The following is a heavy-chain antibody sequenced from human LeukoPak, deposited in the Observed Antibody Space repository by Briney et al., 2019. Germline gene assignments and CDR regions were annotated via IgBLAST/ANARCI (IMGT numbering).Heavy chain of an antibody. Sequence: GGSLRLSCTASGFTFGDYAMSWVRQAPGKGLEWVGFIRSKAYGGTTEYAASVKGRFTISRDDSKSIAYLQMNSLKTEDTAVYYCSRDVDSSGYPCYFDYWDQGTLVTVSS. D-gene: IGHD3-22*01. J-gene: IGHJ4*02. CDR1: GFTFGDYA. CDR2: IRSKAYGGTT. V-gene: IGHV3-49*04. CDR3: SRDVDSSGYPCYFDY.